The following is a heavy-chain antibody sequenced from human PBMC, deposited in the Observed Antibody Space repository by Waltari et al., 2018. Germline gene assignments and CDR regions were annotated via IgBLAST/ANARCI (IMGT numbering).Heavy chain of an antibody. CDR1: GGSFSGYY. CDR3: SRGGCSGGSCYGNWFDP. V-gene: IGHV4-34*03. CDR2: INHSGST. D-gene: IGHD2-15*01. J-gene: IGHJ5*02. Sequence: QVQLQQWGAGLLKPSETLSLTCAVYGGSFSGYYWSWIRQPPGKGLEWIGEINHSGSTNYNPSLKSRVTISVDTSKNQFSLKLSSVTAADTAVYYCSRGGCSGGSCYGNWFDPWGQGTLVTVSS.